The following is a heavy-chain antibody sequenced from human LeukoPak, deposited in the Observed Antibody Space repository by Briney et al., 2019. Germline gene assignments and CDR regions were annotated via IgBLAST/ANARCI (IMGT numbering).Heavy chain of an antibody. D-gene: IGHD7-27*01. V-gene: IGHV3-7*03. CDR3: ARVSRWGLNHNPHY. Sequence: GGSLRLSCAASGFTFSNYWMSWVRQAPGKGLEWVANIKHDGSKKYYVDSVKGRFTISRDNAMNSLYMQMNSLRAEDTAVYYCARVSRWGLNHNPHYWGQETLVTVSS. CDR1: GFTFSNYW. J-gene: IGHJ4*02. CDR2: IKHDGSKK.